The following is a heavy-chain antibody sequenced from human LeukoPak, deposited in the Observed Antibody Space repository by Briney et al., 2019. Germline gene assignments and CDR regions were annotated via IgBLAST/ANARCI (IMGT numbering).Heavy chain of an antibody. V-gene: IGHV3-23*01. Sequence: GGSLRLSCAASGFTFSSYAMSWVRQAPGRGLEWVSAISGSGGSTYYADSVKGRFTISRDNSKNTLYLQMNSLRAEDTAVYYCAKAYPPSGVAGTIFDYWGQGTLVTVSS. J-gene: IGHJ4*02. CDR1: GFTFSSYA. D-gene: IGHD6-19*01. CDR3: AKAYPPSGVAGTIFDY. CDR2: ISGSGGST.